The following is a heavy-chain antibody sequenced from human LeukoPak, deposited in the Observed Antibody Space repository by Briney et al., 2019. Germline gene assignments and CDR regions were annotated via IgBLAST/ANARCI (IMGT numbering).Heavy chain of an antibody. V-gene: IGHV4-4*07. J-gene: IGHJ3*02. Sequence: PSETLSLNCTVADGSISSYYWRWIRQPAGKGREGIGRIYISGNTNYNPSLKSRVTMSVDTSKNQFSLKLSSVTAADTDVYYCARGAATGSAVAFDIWGQGTMVTVSS. CDR3: ARGAATGSAVAFDI. CDR2: IYISGNT. CDR1: DGSISSYY. D-gene: IGHD6-13*01.